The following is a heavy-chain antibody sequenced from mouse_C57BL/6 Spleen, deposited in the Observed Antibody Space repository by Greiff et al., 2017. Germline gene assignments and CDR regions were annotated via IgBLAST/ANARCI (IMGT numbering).Heavy chain of an antibody. D-gene: IGHD1-1*01. CDR1: GFSLSTFGMG. Sequence: QVQLQQSGPGILQPSQTLSLTCSFSGFSLSTFGMGVGWIRQPSGKGLEWLAHIWWDDDKYYNPALKSRLTISKDTSKNQVFLKIANVDTADTATYYCARMGFHYYGSSLYYAMDYWGQGTSGTVSS. CDR2: IWWDDDK. V-gene: IGHV8-8*01. J-gene: IGHJ4*01. CDR3: ARMGFHYYGSSLYYAMDY.